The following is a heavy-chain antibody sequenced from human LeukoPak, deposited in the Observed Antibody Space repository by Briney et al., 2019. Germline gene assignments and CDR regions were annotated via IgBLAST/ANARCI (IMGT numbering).Heavy chain of an antibody. CDR3: AKDPIRYGSGSYVDY. D-gene: IGHD3-10*01. V-gene: IGHV3-33*06. J-gene: IGHJ4*02. Sequence: PGRPLRLSCAASGFTFSSYGMHWLRQAPGKGLEWVAVIWYDGSNKYYPDSVKGRFTISRDNSKDTLYLQMNSLRAEDTAVYYCAKDPIRYGSGSYVDYWGQGTLVTVSS. CDR1: GFTFSSYG. CDR2: IWYDGSNK.